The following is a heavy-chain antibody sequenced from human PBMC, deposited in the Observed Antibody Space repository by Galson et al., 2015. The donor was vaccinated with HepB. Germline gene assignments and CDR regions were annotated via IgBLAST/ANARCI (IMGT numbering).Heavy chain of an antibody. Sequence: SVKVSCKASGYTFTGYYMHWVRQAPGQGLEWMGRINPNSGGTNYAQKFQGRVTMTRDTSISTAYMELSRLRSDDTAVYYCARSMTTVTTYYYYMDVWGKGTTVTVSS. V-gene: IGHV1-2*06. J-gene: IGHJ6*03. CDR2: INPNSGGT. CDR3: ARSMTTVTTYYYYMDV. CDR1: GYTFTGYY. D-gene: IGHD4-11*01.